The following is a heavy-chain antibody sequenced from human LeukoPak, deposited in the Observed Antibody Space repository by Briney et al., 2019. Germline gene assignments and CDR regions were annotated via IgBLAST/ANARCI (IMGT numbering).Heavy chain of an antibody. CDR1: GFTFSSYG. CDR2: ITGGGGTT. D-gene: IGHD3-10*01. CDR3: AKNLLGSGAHSWYFDL. Sequence: GGSLRLSCAASGFTFSSYGLSWARQAPAKGLEWVSSITGGGGTTHVDSVRGRFTISRDNSKSTLYLQMNSLRVEDTAVYYCAKNLLGSGAHSWYFDLWGRGTLVTVSS. V-gene: IGHV3-23*01. J-gene: IGHJ2*01.